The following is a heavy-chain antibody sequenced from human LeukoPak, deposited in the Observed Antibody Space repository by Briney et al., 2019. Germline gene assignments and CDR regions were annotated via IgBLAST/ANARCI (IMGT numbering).Heavy chain of an antibody. D-gene: IGHD4-23*01. CDR3: ARNYGGYSH. CDR2: IQQDGSEQ. J-gene: IGHJ4*02. CDR1: GFTFSSYW. V-gene: IGHV3-7*02. Sequence: PGGSLRLSCTDSGFTFSSYWMSWVRQAPGKGLEWVANIQQDGSEQYYVDSVKGRFTISRDNAKNSLYLQMNSLRAEDTALYYCARNYGGYSHWGQGTLVTVSS.